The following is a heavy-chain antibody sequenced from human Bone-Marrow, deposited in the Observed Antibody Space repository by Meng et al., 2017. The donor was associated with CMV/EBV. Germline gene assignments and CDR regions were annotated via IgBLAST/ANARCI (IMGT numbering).Heavy chain of an antibody. CDR2: MYYSGRT. CDR1: GGSISSSSYY. J-gene: IGHJ6*02. CDR3: GGLDDYAGYYDMDV. Sequence: SETLSLTCTVAGGSISSSSYYWGWIRQPPGKALEWIGSMYYSGRTYYNPSLKSRVTTSVDPSKNQFSLQLSSVTAANAAEYYCGGLDDYAGYYDMDVWGHGTTVTVSS. D-gene: IGHD3/OR15-3a*01. V-gene: IGHV4-39*07.